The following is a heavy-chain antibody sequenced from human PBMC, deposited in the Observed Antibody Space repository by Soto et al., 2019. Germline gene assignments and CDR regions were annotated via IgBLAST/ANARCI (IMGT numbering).Heavy chain of an antibody. CDR3: ARSPYSSGFYFDY. V-gene: IGHV4-30-4*01. Sequence: QVQLQESGPGLVKPSQTLSLTCTVSGGSISSGEYYWSWIRQPPGKVLEWIGYIYYSGSTYYNPSLKSRVTISVDTSKNQFSLKLSSVTAADTAVYYCARSPYSSGFYFDYWGQGTLVTVSS. J-gene: IGHJ4*02. CDR1: GGSISSGEYY. D-gene: IGHD6-19*01. CDR2: IYYSGST.